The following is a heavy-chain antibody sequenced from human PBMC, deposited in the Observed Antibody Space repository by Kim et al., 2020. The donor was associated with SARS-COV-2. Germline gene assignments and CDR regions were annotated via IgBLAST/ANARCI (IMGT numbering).Heavy chain of an antibody. CDR3: AIVASKLRFLTFDY. CDR1: GFTFSNYD. CDR2: ISGFGPNT. V-gene: IGHV3-23*01. J-gene: IGHJ4*02. Sequence: GGSLRLSCAASGFTFSNYDMTWVRPAPGMGLEWVSDISGFGPNTYYADSVKGRFTISRDNTKNTLYLQLNSLRAEDTAVYYCAIVASKLRFLTFDYWGQGTLVTVAP. D-gene: IGHD3-3*01.